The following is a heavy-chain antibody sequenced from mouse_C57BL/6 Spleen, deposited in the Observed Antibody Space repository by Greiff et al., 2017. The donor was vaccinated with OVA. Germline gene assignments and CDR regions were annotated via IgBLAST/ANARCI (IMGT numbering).Heavy chain of an antibody. D-gene: IGHD2-3*01. CDR2: ISDGGSYT. CDR3: AREDGCYPYGYFDV. Sequence: EVKLMESGGGLVKPGGSLKLSCAASGFTFSSYAMSWVRQTPEKRLEWVATISDGGSYTYYPDNVKGRSTISRDNAKNNLYLQMSHLKSEDTAMYYCAREDGCYPYGYFDVWGTGTTVTVSS. V-gene: IGHV5-4*01. CDR1: GFTFSSYA. J-gene: IGHJ1*03.